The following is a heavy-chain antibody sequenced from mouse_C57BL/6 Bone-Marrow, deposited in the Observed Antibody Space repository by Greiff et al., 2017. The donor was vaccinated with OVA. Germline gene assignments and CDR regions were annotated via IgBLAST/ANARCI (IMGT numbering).Heavy chain of an antibody. V-gene: IGHV2-9*01. D-gene: IGHD3-3*01. Sequence: VQRVESGPGLVAPSQSLSITCTVSGFSLTSYGVDWVRQPPGKGLEWLGVIWGGGSTNYNSALMSRLSISKDNSKSQVFLKMNSLQTDDTAMYYCAKLGPPLGRYPAWFAYWGQGTLVTVSA. CDR2: IWGGGST. J-gene: IGHJ3*01. CDR1: GFSLTSYG. CDR3: AKLGPPLGRYPAWFAY.